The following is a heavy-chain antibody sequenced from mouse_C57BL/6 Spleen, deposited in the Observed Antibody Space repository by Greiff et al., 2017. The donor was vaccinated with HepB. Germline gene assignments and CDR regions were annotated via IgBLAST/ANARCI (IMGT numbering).Heavy chain of an antibody. Sequence: QVQLQQPGAELVRPGSSVKLSCKASGYTFTSYWMDWVKQRPGQGLEWIGNIYPSDSETHYNQKFKDKATLTVDKSSSTAYMQLSSLTSEDSAVYYWASEAVRDGLPYWGQGTLVTVSA. J-gene: IGHJ3*01. CDR3: ASEAVRDGLPY. CDR2: IYPSDSET. CDR1: GYTFTSYW. D-gene: IGHD1-2*01. V-gene: IGHV1-61*01.